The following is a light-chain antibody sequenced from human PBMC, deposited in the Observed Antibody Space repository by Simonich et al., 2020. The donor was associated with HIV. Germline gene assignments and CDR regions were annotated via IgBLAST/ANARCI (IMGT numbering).Light chain of an antibody. V-gene: IGKV3-15*01. Sequence: EIVMTQSPATLSVSPGERATLSCRASQSISSNLAGYQQKPAQAPRLLIYGASTRATGFPARFSGSGSGTEFTLTISSLQSEDFAVYYCQHYNSWPPMCTFGQGTKLEIK. CDR2: GAS. J-gene: IGKJ2*02. CDR1: QSISSN. CDR3: QHYNSWPPMCT.